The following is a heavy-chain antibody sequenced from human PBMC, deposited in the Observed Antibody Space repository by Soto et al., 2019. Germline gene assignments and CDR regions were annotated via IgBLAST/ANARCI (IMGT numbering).Heavy chain of an antibody. Sequence: EVQLVESGRGLVQPGWSLRLSCAASGYTFSDHHMDWVRQAPGEGLEWVARCRTKAYSHTTAYAACVKGRLAISRDDSKNTLYLQLDSLRADVSSLDCDTSSRGACRYFDYWGQGAMVTVSS. D-gene: IGHD2-21*02. V-gene: IGHV3-72*01. CDR3: TSSRGACRYFDY. CDR2: CRTKAYSHTT. CDR1: GYTFSDHH. J-gene: IGHJ4*02.